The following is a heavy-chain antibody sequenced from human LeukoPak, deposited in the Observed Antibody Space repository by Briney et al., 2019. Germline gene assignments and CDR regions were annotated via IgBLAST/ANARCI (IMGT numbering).Heavy chain of an antibody. Sequence: PGGSLRLSCAASGFTFSSYAMSWVRQAPGKGLEWVSGISSGGSVAYYADSVKGRFTISRDNSQNTVFLQMVSLRAEDTAVYHCAKEAGNGSSYFDYWGQGTLVTVSS. J-gene: IGHJ4*02. V-gene: IGHV3-23*01. CDR3: AKEAGNGSSYFDY. CDR2: ISSGGSVA. CDR1: GFTFSSYA. D-gene: IGHD6-6*01.